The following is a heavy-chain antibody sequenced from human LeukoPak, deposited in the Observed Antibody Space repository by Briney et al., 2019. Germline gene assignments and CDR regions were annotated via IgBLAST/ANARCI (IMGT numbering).Heavy chain of an antibody. J-gene: IGHJ4*02. D-gene: IGHD5-18*01. CDR3: ARLGYSSGRDY. V-gene: IGHV5-10-1*01. CDR2: IDPSDSYT. CDR1: GYRFTDHW. Sequence: GESLKISCKGSGYRFTDHWISWVRQMPGKGLEWMGRIDPSDSYTNYSPSFQGHVTISADRSINTAYLQWSSLKASDTAMYYCARLGYSSGRDYWGQGTLVTVSS.